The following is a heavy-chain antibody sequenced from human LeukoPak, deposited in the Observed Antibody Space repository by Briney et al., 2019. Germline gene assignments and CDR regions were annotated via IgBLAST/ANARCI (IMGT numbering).Heavy chain of an antibody. CDR2: ITNDGSST. Sequence: PGRSLRLSCAASGLTFSSHWMHWVRQAPGKGLVWVSRITNDGSSTTYADSVRGRFTISRDNAKNTLYLQMSGLRVEDTAVYHCASDSPYYGMDVWGQGTTVTVSS. V-gene: IGHV3-74*01. CDR1: GLTFSSHW. CDR3: ASDSPYYGMDV. J-gene: IGHJ6*02.